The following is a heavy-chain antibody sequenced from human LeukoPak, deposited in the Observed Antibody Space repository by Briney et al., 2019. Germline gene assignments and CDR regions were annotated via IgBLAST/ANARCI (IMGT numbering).Heavy chain of an antibody. Sequence: PSETLSLTCTVSGYSISSGYYWGWIRQPPGKWLEWIGSIYHSGSTYYNPSLKSRVTISVDTSKNQFSLKLSSVTAADTAVYYCARVDGSCSGGSCPSGNWFDPWGQGTLVTVSS. CDR2: IYHSGST. J-gene: IGHJ5*02. CDR3: ARVDGSCSGGSCPSGNWFDP. CDR1: GYSISSGYY. D-gene: IGHD2-15*01. V-gene: IGHV4-38-2*02.